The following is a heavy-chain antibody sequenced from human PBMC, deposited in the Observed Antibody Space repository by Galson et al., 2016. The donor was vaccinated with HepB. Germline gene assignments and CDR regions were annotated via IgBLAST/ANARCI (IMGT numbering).Heavy chain of an antibody. D-gene: IGHD3-16*01. J-gene: IGHJ4*02. CDR3: ASNRGGGSYFDS. CDR2: TSHSGNT. CDR1: SDSINSKNW. V-gene: IGHV4-4*02. Sequence: SETLSLTCAVSSDSINSKNWWSWVRQPPGKGLEWIGETSHSGNTNYSPSLKSRVTISLDKSKNQFSLNLKYMTAADTAVYYCASNRGGGSYFDSWGQGIPVTVSS.